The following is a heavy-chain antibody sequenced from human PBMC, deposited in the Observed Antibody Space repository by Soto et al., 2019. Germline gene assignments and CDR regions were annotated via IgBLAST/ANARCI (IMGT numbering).Heavy chain of an antibody. V-gene: IGHV3-23*01. CDR3: AKEQRLIVATLGGVDV. D-gene: IGHD5-12*01. CDR1: GFTFSSYA. J-gene: IGHJ6*02. CDR2: ISGSGGST. Sequence: PGGSLRLSCAASGFTFSSYAMSWVRQAPGKGLEWVSAISGSGGSTYYADSVKGRFTISRDNSKNTLYLQMNSLRAEDTAVYYCAKEQRLIVATLGGVDVWGQGTTVTVSS.